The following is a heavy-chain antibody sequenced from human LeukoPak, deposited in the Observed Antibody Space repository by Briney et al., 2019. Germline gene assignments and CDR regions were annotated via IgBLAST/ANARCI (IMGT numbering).Heavy chain of an antibody. CDR2: IYYSGST. J-gene: IGHJ5*02. D-gene: IGHD3-3*01. V-gene: IGHV4-59*01. CDR1: GGPFRGFF. Sequence: SETLSLTCAVYGGPFRGFFWSWIRQAPGKGLEWIGYIYYSGSTNYNPSLKSRVTISVDTSKNQFSLKLSSVTAADTAVYYCARGFLMTTNWFDPWGQGTLVTASS. CDR3: ARGFLMTTNWFDP.